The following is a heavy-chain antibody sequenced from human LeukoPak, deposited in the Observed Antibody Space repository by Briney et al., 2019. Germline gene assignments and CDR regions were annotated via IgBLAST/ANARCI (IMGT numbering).Heavy chain of an antibody. J-gene: IGHJ5*02. Sequence: GGSLRLSCTASGFTFGDYAMSWFRQAPGKGLEWVGFIRSKAYGGTTEYAASVKGRFTISRDDSKSIAYLQMNSLKTEDTAVYYCTRDHELLWFGGLLRFDPWGQGTLVTVSS. V-gene: IGHV3-49*03. CDR2: IRSKAYGGTT. D-gene: IGHD3-10*01. CDR3: TRDHELLWFGGLLRFDP. CDR1: GFTFGDYA.